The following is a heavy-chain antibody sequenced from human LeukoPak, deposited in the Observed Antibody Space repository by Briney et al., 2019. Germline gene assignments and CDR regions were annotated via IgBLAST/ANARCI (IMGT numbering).Heavy chain of an antibody. V-gene: IGHV3-48*03. CDR2: ISNSGSTI. CDR3: ASLIAGGRGAENWFDP. Sequence: GASLRLSRAASGFTFSSYEMNWVRQAPGKGLEWVSYISNSGSTIYYADSVKGRFTISRDNAKNSLYLQMNSLRAEDRAVYYCASLIAGGRGAENWFDPWGQGTLVTVSS. CDR1: GFTFSSYE. D-gene: IGHD1-26*01. J-gene: IGHJ5*02.